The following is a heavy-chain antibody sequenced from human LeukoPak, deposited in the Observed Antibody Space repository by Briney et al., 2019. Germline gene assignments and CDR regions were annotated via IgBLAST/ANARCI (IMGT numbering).Heavy chain of an antibody. CDR3: VRSKSGTYGWFDP. D-gene: IGHD4-17*01. J-gene: IGHJ5*02. V-gene: IGHV4-61*08. Sequence: SETLSLTCTVSGGSISSDGYYWSWIRQPPGKGLEWIGYIYYTGSTNYNPSLKSRVIISVDTSKNQFSLKVSSVTAADTAVYYCVRSKSGTYGWFDPWGQGTLVTVSS. CDR2: IYYTGST. CDR1: GGSISSDGYY.